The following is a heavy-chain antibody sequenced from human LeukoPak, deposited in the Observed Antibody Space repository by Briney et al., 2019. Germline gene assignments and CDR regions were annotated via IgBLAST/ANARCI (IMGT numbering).Heavy chain of an antibody. CDR1: GGSISSYY. CDR3: ASSYLDSSSRGVLDY. D-gene: IGHD6-13*01. V-gene: IGHV4-59*01. CDR2: IYYSGST. Sequence: KSSETLSLTCTVSGGSISSYYWSWIRQPPGKGLEWIGYIYYSGSTNYNPSLKSRVTISVDTSKNQFSLKLSSVTAADTAVYYCASSYLDSSSRGVLDYWRQGTLVTVSS. J-gene: IGHJ4*02.